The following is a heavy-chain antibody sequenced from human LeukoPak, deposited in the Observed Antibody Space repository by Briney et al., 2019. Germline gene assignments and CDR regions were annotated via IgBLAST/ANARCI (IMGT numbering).Heavy chain of an antibody. CDR1: GGTFSSYA. CDR2: IIPIFGTA. Sequence: ASVKVSCKASGGTFSSYAISWVRQAPGQGLEWMGGIIPIFGTANYAQKFQGRVTITADESTSTAYMELSSLRSEDTAVYYCARVPKGSYTYWWFDPWGQGTLVTVSS. J-gene: IGHJ5*02. CDR3: ARVPKGSYTYWWFDP. V-gene: IGHV1-69*13. D-gene: IGHD1-26*01.